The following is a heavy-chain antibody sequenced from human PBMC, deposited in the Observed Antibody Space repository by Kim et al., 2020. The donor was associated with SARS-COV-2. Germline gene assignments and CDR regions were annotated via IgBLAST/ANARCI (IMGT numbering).Heavy chain of an antibody. CDR3: ARDRAMIVVGLDY. D-gene: IGHD3-22*01. Sequence: PSLKREVTISVDTSKNQFSLKLSSVTAADTAVYYCARDRAMIVVGLDYWGQGTLVTVAS. J-gene: IGHJ4*02. V-gene: IGHV4-59*12.